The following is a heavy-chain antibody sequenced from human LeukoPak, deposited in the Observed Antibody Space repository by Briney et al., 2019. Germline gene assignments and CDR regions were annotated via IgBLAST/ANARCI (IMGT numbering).Heavy chain of an antibody. CDR2: IKKDGSEK. D-gene: IGHD2-2*01. J-gene: IGHJ4*02. CDR3: ASHSVGVLPIATFDY. V-gene: IGHV3-7*01. Sequence: SGGSLRLSCAASGFSFSNYWMTWVRQAPGKGLEWVANIKKDGSEKYYVDSVKGRFTISRDNPKNSLYLQMNSLRAEHTAMYFCASHSVGVLPIATFDYWGQGTLVTVSS. CDR1: GFSFSNYW.